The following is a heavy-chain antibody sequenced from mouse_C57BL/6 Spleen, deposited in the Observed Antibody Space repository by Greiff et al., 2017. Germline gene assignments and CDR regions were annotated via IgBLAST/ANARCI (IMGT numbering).Heavy chain of an antibody. CDR3: ARSNYHYFGRSYEEGFVY. CDR2: IYPSDSET. V-gene: IGHV1-61*01. J-gene: IGHJ3*01. Sequence: QVQLQQPGAELVRPGSSVKLSCKASGYTFTSYWMDWVKQRPGQGLEWIGNIYPSDSETHYNQKFKDKATLTVDKSSSTAYMQLSSLTSEDSAVYYCARSNYHYFGRSYEEGFVYWGQGTLVTVSA. D-gene: IGHD1-1*01. CDR1: GYTFTSYW.